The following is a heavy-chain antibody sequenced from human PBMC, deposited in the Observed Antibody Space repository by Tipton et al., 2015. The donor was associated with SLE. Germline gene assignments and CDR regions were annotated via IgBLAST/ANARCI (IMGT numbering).Heavy chain of an antibody. CDR3: AKEGVALSN. J-gene: IGHJ4*02. Sequence: SLRLSCAASGFTVSSNYMSWVRQAPGKGLEWVSVIYSGGSTYYADSVKGRFTISRDNAKNSLYMQMNSLRDEDTALYYCAKEGVALSNWGQGTLVTVSS. V-gene: IGHV3-53*05. CDR1: GFTVSSNY. D-gene: IGHD2/OR15-2a*01. CDR2: IYSGGST.